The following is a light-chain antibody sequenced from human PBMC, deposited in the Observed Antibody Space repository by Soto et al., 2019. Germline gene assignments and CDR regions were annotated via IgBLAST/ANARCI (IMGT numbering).Light chain of an antibody. CDR3: QQRSNWPPSLT. V-gene: IGKV3-11*01. CDR1: QSVSSY. CDR2: DAS. J-gene: IGKJ4*01. Sequence: IVLTQSPATLSLSPGERATLSCRASQSVSSYLAWYQQKPGQAPRLLIYDASNRATGIPARFSGSGSGTDFTLTISSLEPEDFAVYYCQQRSNWPPSLTFGGGTKVEIK.